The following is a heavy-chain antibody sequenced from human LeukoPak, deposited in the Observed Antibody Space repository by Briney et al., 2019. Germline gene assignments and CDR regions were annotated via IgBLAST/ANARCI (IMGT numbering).Heavy chain of an antibody. Sequence: SVKVSCKASGYTFTGYYMHWVRQAPGQGLEWMGGIIPIFGTANYAQKFQGRVTITTDESTSTAYMELSSLRSEDTAVYYCARGPPPKWDPERWGQGTLVTVSS. V-gene: IGHV1-69*05. J-gene: IGHJ4*02. D-gene: IGHD1-26*01. CDR3: ARGPPPKWDPER. CDR2: IIPIFGTA. CDR1: GYTFTGYY.